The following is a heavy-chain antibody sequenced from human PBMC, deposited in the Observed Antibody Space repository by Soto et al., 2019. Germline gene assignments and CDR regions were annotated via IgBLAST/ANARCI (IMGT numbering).Heavy chain of an antibody. CDR3: TRKVRGYCTSTNCPRPDY. V-gene: IGHV3-49*03. J-gene: IGHJ4*02. Sequence: PGGSLRLSCTASGFTFGDYAMSWFRQAPGEGLEWVGFIRSEAYGGTTEYAASVKGRFTISRDDSKSIAYLQMNSLKTEDTAVYYCTRKVRGYCTSTNCPRPDYWGQGTLVTVSS. CDR2: IRSEAYGGTT. CDR1: GFTFGDYA. D-gene: IGHD2-2*01.